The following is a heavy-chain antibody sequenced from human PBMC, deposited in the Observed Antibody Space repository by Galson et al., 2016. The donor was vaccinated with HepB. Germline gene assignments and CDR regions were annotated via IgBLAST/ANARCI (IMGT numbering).Heavy chain of an antibody. D-gene: IGHD3-9*01. CDR2: ISEDERNR. CDR3: ALTALTGYSVYYYGIDV. V-gene: IGHV3-30*03. J-gene: IGHJ6*03. CDR1: GFIFSSYD. Sequence: SLRLSCAASGFIFSSYDMHWVRQAPGRGLEWVAVISEDERNRYYPDSVKGRFTVSRDNSKDTLYLQMNRLRPEDTATYYCALTALTGYSVYYYGIDVWGKGTSVTVS.